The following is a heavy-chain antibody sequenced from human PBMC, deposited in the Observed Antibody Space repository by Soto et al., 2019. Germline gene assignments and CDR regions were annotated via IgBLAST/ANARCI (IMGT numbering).Heavy chain of an antibody. Sequence: GGSLRLSCASSVFRFSTFWMSCVRHAPGKGLEWVANIKQDGSEKYYVDSVKGRSTISRDNAENSLYLQMDSLRAEDTAVYYCARWNYYGSGKPFEYWGQATLVNVS. CDR2: IKQDGSEK. V-gene: IGHV3-7*01. J-gene: IGHJ4*02. CDR1: VFRFSTFW. D-gene: IGHD3-10*01. CDR3: ARWNYYGSGKPFEY.